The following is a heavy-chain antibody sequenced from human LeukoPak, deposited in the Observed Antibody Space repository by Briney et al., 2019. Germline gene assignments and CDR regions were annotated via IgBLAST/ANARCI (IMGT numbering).Heavy chain of an antibody. D-gene: IGHD6-6*01. Sequence: ASVKVSCKASGYTLTSYGISWVRQAPGQGLEWMGWISAYNGNTNYAQKLQGRVTMTTDTSTSTAYMELRSLRSDDTAVYYCARDVVAARPVYYGMDVWGQGTTVTVSS. CDR1: GYTLTSYG. CDR2: ISAYNGNT. V-gene: IGHV1-18*01. CDR3: ARDVVAARPVYYGMDV. J-gene: IGHJ6*02.